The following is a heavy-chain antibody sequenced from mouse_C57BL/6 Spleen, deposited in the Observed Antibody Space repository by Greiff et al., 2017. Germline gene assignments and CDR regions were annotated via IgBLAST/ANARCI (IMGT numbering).Heavy chain of an antibody. CDR1: GFTFSSYG. CDR2: ISSGGSYT. CDR3: ARHVTTVVESFAY. Sequence: EVKLMESGGDLVKPGGSLKLSCAASGFTFSSYGMSWVRQTPDKRLEWVATISSGGSYTYYPDSVKGRFTISRDNAKNTLYLQMSSLKSEDTAMYYCARHVTTVVESFAYWGQGTLVTVSA. J-gene: IGHJ3*01. D-gene: IGHD1-1*01. V-gene: IGHV5-6*01.